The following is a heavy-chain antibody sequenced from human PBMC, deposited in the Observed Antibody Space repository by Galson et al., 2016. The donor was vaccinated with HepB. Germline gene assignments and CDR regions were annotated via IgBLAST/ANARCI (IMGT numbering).Heavy chain of an antibody. V-gene: IGHV2-70*01. CDR3: GRVKNYYYGMDV. J-gene: IGHJ6*02. CDR1: GFSLSTSGMC. Sequence: PALVKPTKTLTLTCTFSGFSLSTSGMCVSWIRQPPGKALEWLALIDWDEDKYYSTSLKTRLTISKDTSKNQVVLTMTNMDPVDTATYYCGRVKNYYYGMDVWGQGTTVTVSS. CDR2: IDWDEDK.